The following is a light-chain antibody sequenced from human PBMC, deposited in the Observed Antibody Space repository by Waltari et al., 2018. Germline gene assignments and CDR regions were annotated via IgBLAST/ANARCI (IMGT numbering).Light chain of an antibody. CDR3: QQYYSTPGT. CDR2: WAS. CDR1: QSVLYSSNNKNY. V-gene: IGKV4-1*01. J-gene: IGKJ1*01. Sequence: DIVMTQSPDSLAVSLGERATINCKYRQSVLYSSNNKNYLAWYQQKPGQPPKLLIYWASTRESGVPDRFSGSGSGTDFTLTISSLQAEDVAVYYCQQYYSTPGTFGQGTKVEIK.